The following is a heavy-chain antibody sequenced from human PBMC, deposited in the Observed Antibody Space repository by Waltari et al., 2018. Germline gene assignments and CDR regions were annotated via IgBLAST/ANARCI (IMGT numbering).Heavy chain of an antibody. CDR1: GYTFTSYD. D-gene: IGHD3-3*01. CDR3: ATLRFLEWLYDAFDI. V-gene: IGHV1-8*02. Sequence: QVQLVQSGAEVKKPGASVKVSCKASGYTFTSYDINWVRQATGQGLEWMGWMNPNSGNTGYAQKFQGRVTMTEDTSTDTAYMELSSLRSEDTAVYYCATLRFLEWLYDAFDIWGQGTMVTVSS. CDR2: MNPNSGNT. J-gene: IGHJ3*02.